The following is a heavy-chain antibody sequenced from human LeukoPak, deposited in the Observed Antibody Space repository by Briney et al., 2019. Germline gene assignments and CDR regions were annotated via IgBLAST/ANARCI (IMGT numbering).Heavy chain of an antibody. D-gene: IGHD4-23*01. CDR2: ISSSSSYT. V-gene: IGHV3-48*03. CDR1: GFIFSSYE. CDR3: AREDYGGNSFDY. Sequence: GGSLRLSCAASGFIFSSYETNWVRQAPGKGLEWVSYISSSSSYTNYADSVKGRFTISRDNAKNSLYLHMNSLRAEDTAVYYCAREDYGGNSFDYWGQGTLVTVSS. J-gene: IGHJ4*02.